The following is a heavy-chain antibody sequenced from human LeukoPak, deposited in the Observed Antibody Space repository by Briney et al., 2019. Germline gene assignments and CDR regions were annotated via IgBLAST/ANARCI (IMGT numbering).Heavy chain of an antibody. CDR2: ISPYNGNT. J-gene: IGHJ4*02. D-gene: IGHD3-22*01. V-gene: IGHV1-18*01. CDR3: ARARADSIGYYGDDY. Sequence: ASVKVSCKASGYTFSTYGVSWVRQAPGQGLEWMGWISPYNGNTNYAQKLQGRVTMTTDTSTSTAYMELRSLRSGDTAIYYCARARADSIGYYGDDYWGQGTLVTVSS. CDR1: GYTFSTYG.